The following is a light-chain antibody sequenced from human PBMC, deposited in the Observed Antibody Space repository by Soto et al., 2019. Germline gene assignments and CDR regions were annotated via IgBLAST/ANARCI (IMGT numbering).Light chain of an antibody. CDR3: CSYDGDNNLVV. CDR2: EVT. CDR1: RSDVGGYNY. Sequence: QSALTQPPSASGSPGQSVTISCSGTRSDVGGYNYVSWYQQRPGKAPKLMIYEVTKRPSGVPDRFSGSKSGNTASLTVSGLQAEDEADYYCCSYDGDNNLVVFGTGTKLTVL. V-gene: IGLV2-8*01. J-gene: IGLJ1*01.